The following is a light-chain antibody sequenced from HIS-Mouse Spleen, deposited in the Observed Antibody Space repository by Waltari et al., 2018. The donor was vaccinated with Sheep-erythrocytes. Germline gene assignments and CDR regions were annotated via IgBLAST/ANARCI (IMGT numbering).Light chain of an antibody. CDR2: DVS. CDR1: SSDVGGYNY. CDR3: CSYAGSYNHV. J-gene: IGLJ1*01. V-gene: IGLV2-11*01. Sequence: QSALTQPRSVSGSPGQSVTISCTGTSSDVGGYNYVSWDQQHPGKAPKLMIYDVSKRPSGVPDRFSGSKSGNTASLTISGLQAEDEADYYCCSYAGSYNHVFATGTNVTVL.